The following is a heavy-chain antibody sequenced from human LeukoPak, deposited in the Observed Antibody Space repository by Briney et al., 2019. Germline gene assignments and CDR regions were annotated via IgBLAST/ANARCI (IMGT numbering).Heavy chain of an antibody. J-gene: IGHJ3*02. CDR1: GFTFSSYE. Sequence: PGGSLRLSCAASGFTFSSYEMNWVRQAPGKGLEWVSYISSSGSTIYYADSVKGRFTISRDNAKNSLYLQMNSLRAEDTAVYYCARETQYCSRTSCHGAFDIWGQGTMVTVSS. CDR3: ARETQYCSRTSCHGAFDI. V-gene: IGHV3-48*03. D-gene: IGHD2-2*01. CDR2: ISSSGSTI.